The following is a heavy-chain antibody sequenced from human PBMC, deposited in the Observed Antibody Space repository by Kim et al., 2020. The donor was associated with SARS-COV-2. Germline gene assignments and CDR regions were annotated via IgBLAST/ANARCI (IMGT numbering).Heavy chain of an antibody. Sequence: ASVKVSCKASGYTFTGYYMHWVRQAPGQGLEWMGRINPNSGGTNYAQKFQGRVTMTRDTSISTAYMELSRLRSDDTVVYYCARGGRIMITFGGVIAPMDVWGQGTTVTVSS. CDR1: GYTFTGYY. J-gene: IGHJ6*02. CDR3: ARGGRIMITFGGVIAPMDV. CDR2: INPNSGGT. V-gene: IGHV1-2*05. D-gene: IGHD3-16*02.